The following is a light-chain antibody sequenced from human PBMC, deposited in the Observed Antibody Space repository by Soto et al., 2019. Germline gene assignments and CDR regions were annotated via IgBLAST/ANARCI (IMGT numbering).Light chain of an antibody. CDR3: LLFYSGVQV. Sequence: QALVTQEPSLAVSPGETVTLTCTSSTGAIASDNHPNWFQQKPGQAPRALIYSTNIKQFWTPARFSASLLGDKAALTLSGAQPEDEADYYCLLFYSGVQVFGGGTKLTVL. CDR2: STN. CDR1: TGAIASDNH. J-gene: IGLJ2*01. V-gene: IGLV7-43*01.